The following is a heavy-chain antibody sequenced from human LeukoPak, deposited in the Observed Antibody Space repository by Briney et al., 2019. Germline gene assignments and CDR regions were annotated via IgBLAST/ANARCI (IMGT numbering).Heavy chain of an antibody. CDR2: ISAYNGNT. D-gene: IGHD1-26*01. V-gene: IGHV1-18*01. CDR3: ARSGYGGNTYYFDY. CDR1: GYTFTSYG. J-gene: IGHJ4*02. Sequence: ASVQVSCKASGYTFTSYGISWVRQAPGQGLEWMGWISAYNGNTNSAQKLQGRVTMTTDTSTSTAYMELRSLRSDDTAVYYCARSGYGGNTYYFDYWGQGTLVTVSS.